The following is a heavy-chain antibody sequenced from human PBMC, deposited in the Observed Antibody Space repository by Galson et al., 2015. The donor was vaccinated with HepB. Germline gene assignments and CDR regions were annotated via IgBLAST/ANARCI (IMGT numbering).Heavy chain of an antibody. V-gene: IGHV1-24*01. Sequence: SVKVSCKASGYTFTNFAMHWVRQAPGKGLEWMGGFNPEDGETNYAQKFQGRVTMTEDTSTDTAYMELSSLKSEDTAVYYCATVPRLEVAGNRYMDVWGKGTTVTGSS. CDR1: GYTFTNFA. J-gene: IGHJ6*03. CDR2: FNPEDGET. CDR3: ATVPRLEVAGNRYMDV. D-gene: IGHD6-19*01.